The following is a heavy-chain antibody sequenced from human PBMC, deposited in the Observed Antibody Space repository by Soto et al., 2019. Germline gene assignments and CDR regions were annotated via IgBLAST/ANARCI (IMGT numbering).Heavy chain of an antibody. CDR1: GFTFSKYP. CDR2: ISSDGGTT. CDR3: ARGQIPYGLDV. J-gene: IGHJ6*02. Sequence: EVHLVESGEDLVQPGGPLRLSWAASGFTFSKYPMHWVRQAPGKGLEYVSAISSDGGTTFYADSVRGRFTMSRDNLKNTLYLQMRSLRVEDMAVYYCARGQIPYGLDVWGQGTTVTVS. V-gene: IGHV3-64*02.